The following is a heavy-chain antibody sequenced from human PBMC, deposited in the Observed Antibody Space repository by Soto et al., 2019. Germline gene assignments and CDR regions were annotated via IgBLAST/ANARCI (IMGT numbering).Heavy chain of an antibody. Sequence: PGGSLRLSCAASGFTFSDYYMSWIRQAPGKGLEWVSYISSSGSTIYYEDSVKGRFTISRDNAKNSLYRQMNSLRAEDTAVYYCASSTRGKVPYNNWFDPWGQGTLVTVSS. CDR2: ISSSGSTI. CDR1: GFTFSDYY. J-gene: IGHJ5*02. D-gene: IGHD2-21*01. V-gene: IGHV3-11*01. CDR3: ASSTRGKVPYNNWFDP.